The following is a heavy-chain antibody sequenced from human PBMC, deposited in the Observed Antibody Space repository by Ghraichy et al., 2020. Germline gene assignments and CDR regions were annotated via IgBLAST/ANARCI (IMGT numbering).Heavy chain of an antibody. Sequence: GESLNISCAASGFTFSSYWMSWVRQAPGKGLEWVANIKQDGSEKYYVDSVKGRFTISRDNAKNSLYLQMNSLRAEDTAVYYCARDRGDDFWSGYFSLRRSHGVHYYMDVWGKGTTVTVSS. CDR3: ARDRGDDFWSGYFSLRRSHGVHYYMDV. J-gene: IGHJ6*03. D-gene: IGHD3-3*01. V-gene: IGHV3-7*01. CDR2: IKQDGSEK. CDR1: GFTFSSYW.